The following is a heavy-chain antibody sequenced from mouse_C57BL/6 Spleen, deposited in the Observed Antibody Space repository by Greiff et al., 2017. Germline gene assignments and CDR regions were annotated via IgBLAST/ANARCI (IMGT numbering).Heavy chain of an antibody. D-gene: IGHD1-1*01. J-gene: IGHJ2*01. CDR2: INPSSGYT. CDR1: GYTFTSYW. Sequence: VQLQQSGAELAKPGASVKLSCKASGYTFTSYWMHWVTQRPGQGLEWIGYINPSSGYTKYNQKFKDKATLTADKSSSTAYVQLSSLTYEDAAVYYCARVYGSSYVQFDYWGQGTTRTVSS. CDR3: ARVYGSSYVQFDY. V-gene: IGHV1-7*01.